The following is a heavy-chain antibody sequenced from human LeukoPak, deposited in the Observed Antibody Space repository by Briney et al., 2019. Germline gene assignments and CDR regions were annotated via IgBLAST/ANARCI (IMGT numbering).Heavy chain of an antibody. D-gene: IGHD5/OR15-5a*01. CDR3: ARSRSVSNYKGMDV. J-gene: IGHJ6*02. CDR1: GFTFSDYS. Sequence: GGSLRLSCPASGFTFSDYSMSWVRQAPGKGLEWVSSISSSSDYIYYADSVKGRFTISRDNARNSLYLQMNSLRAEDTAVYYCARSRSVSNYKGMDVWGQGSTVTVSS. V-gene: IGHV3-21*01. CDR2: ISSSSDYI.